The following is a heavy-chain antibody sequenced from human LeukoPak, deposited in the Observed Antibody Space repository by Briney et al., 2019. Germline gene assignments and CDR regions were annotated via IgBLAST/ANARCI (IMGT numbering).Heavy chain of an antibody. J-gene: IGHJ6*02. CDR2: ISSSGSTI. CDR1: GFTFSDYY. V-gene: IGHV3-11*01. CDR3: ASVYYYGMDV. Sequence: GGSLRLSCAASGFTFSDYYMSWIRQAPGKGLEWVSYISSSGSTIYYADSVKGRFTISRDNAKNSQYLQMNSLRAEDTALYYCASVYYYGMDVWGQGTTVTVSS.